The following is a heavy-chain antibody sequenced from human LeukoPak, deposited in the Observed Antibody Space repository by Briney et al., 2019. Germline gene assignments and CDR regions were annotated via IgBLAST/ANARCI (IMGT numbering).Heavy chain of an antibody. J-gene: IGHJ6*04. Sequence: GGSLRLSCAASGFTFSGYEMNWVRQAPGKGLEWVSYISSSGSTIYYADSVKGRFTVSRDNAKNSLYLQMNSLRAEDTAVYYCAELGITMIGGVWGKGTTVTISS. CDR1: GFTFSGYE. D-gene: IGHD3-10*02. CDR2: ISSSGSTI. V-gene: IGHV3-48*03. CDR3: AELGITMIGGV.